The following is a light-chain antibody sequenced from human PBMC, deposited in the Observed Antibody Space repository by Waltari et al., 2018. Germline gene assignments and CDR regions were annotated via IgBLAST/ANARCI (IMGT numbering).Light chain of an antibody. V-gene: IGKV3-20*01. CDR2: GAS. CDR3: QHYGTSPPLT. J-gene: IGKJ4*01. CDR1: QTFSSSY. Sequence: EIVLKQSPGPLSFTPGERATLSCRASQTFSSSYLAWYQHKPGQAPRLLIYGASTRAAGCPVRFSGSGSGTDFTLTISRLEPEDFAVYYCQHYGTSPPLTFGGGTKVEIK.